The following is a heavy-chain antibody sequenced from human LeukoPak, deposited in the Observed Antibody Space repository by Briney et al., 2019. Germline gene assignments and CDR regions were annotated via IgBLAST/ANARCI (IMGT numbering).Heavy chain of an antibody. CDR1: GFTFSSYA. V-gene: IGHV3-23*01. CDR3: AKNLHSGYELYYYYMDV. CDR2: ISGSGGST. Sequence: GGSLTLSCAASGFTFSSYAMSWARQAPGKGREGVSAISGSGGSTYYADSVKGRFTISRDNSKNTLYLQMNSLRAEDTAVYYCAKNLHSGYELYYYYMDVGGEGTTVTLPS. D-gene: IGHD5-12*01. J-gene: IGHJ6*03.